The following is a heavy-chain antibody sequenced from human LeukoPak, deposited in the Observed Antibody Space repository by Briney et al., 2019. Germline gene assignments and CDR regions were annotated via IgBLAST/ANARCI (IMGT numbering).Heavy chain of an antibody. Sequence: GGSLRLSCAASGFTFSSYSMNWVRQAPGKGLEWVSSISSSSSYIYYADSVKGRFTISRDNAKNSLYLQMNSLRAEDTAVYYCARVRGSYYDGYFDYWGQGTLVTVSS. CDR2: ISSSSSYI. J-gene: IGHJ4*02. D-gene: IGHD1-26*01. CDR3: ARVRGSYYDGYFDY. V-gene: IGHV3-21*01. CDR1: GFTFSSYS.